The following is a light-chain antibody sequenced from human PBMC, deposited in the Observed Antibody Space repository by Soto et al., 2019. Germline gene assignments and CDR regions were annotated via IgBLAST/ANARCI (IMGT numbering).Light chain of an antibody. CDR2: DVR. CDR3: SSYTSSSTVI. CDR1: SSDVGGYNF. V-gene: IGLV2-14*03. J-gene: IGLJ2*01. Sequence: QSVPTQPASVSGSPGQSITISCTGTSSDVGGYNFVSWYQQHPGKAPKFIIYDVRNRPSGVSNRFSGSRSGNTASLTISGLQAEDEADYYCSSYTSSSTVIFGGGTQLTVL.